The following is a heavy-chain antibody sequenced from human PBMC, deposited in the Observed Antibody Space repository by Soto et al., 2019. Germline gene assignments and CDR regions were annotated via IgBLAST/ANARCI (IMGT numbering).Heavy chain of an antibody. CDR2: ISSSATII. Sequence: PGGSLRLSCEASGFTLSDYYMTWIRQAPGKGLEWISYISSSATIIYYADSVKGRFTISRDNAKTSLYLQMNSLRADDTAVYYCARAVKQWLVGGDYYYYYMNVRGKGTTVTVSS. CDR1: GFTLSDYY. CDR3: ARAVKQWLVGGDYYYYYMNV. J-gene: IGHJ6*03. V-gene: IGHV3-11*01. D-gene: IGHD6-19*01.